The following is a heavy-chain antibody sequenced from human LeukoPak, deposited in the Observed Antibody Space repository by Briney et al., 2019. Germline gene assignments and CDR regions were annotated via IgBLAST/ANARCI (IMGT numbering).Heavy chain of an antibody. CDR1: GDSINTYY. CDR2: IYASWNS. J-gene: IGHJ4*02. V-gene: IGHV4-4*07. Sequence: SETLSLTCSVSGDSINTYYWSWVRQSAGKGLGWIGRIYASWNSNYNPSLKSRVTMSLDTSKNHFSLRLTSITAADTAVYYCAAGRSGYLFQWGQGTLVTVSS. CDR3: AAGRSGYLFQ. D-gene: IGHD3-22*01.